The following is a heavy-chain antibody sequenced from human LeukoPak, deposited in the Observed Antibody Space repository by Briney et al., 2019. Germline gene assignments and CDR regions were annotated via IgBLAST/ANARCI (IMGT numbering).Heavy chain of an antibody. CDR3: ARDKVVVVVAATSYYGMDV. CDR1: GFTFSDYY. V-gene: IGHV3-11*01. D-gene: IGHD2-15*01. Sequence: GGSLRLSCAASGFTFSDYYMSWIRQAPGKGLEWVSYISSSCSTIYYADLLEGRFTIFRDNAKKSLYLQMNSMSAENTAVYYCARDKVVVVVAATSYYGMDVWGQGTTVTVSS. J-gene: IGHJ6*02. CDR2: ISSSCSTI.